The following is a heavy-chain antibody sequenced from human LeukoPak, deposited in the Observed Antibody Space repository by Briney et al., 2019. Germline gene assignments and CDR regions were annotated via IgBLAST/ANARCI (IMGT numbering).Heavy chain of an antibody. CDR2: ISAYNGNT. Sequence: ASVKVSCKASGYTFTSYGISWVRQAPGQGLEWMGWISAYNGNTNYAQKLQGRVTMTTDTSTSTAYMELRSLGSDDTAVYYCARGAGYCSSTSCYGSYYYYGMDVWGQGTTVTVSS. CDR3: ARGAGYCSSTSCYGSYYYYGMDV. D-gene: IGHD2-2*01. CDR1: GYTFTSYG. J-gene: IGHJ6*02. V-gene: IGHV1-18*01.